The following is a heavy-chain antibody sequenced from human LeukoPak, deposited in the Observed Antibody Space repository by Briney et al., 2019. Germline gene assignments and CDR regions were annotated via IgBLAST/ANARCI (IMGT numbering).Heavy chain of an antibody. CDR2: ISAYNGNT. Sequence: ASVKVSCKASGHTFTSYGVSWVRQAPGQGLEWMGWISAYNGNTNYAQRLQGRVTMTTDTSTSRVYMELRSLRYDDTAVYYCAGFVTLGNWFDPWGQGTLVTVSS. D-gene: IGHD3-16*01. V-gene: IGHV1-18*01. CDR1: GHTFTSYG. CDR3: AGFVTLGNWFDP. J-gene: IGHJ5*01.